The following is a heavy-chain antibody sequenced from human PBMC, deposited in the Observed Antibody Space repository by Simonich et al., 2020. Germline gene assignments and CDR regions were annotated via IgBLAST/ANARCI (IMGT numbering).Heavy chain of an antibody. Sequence: EVQLVESGGGLVKPGGSLRLSCAASGFTFSSYSMNWVRQAPGKVLGWVSSISSSSSYIYYAVSVKGRFTISRDNAKNSLYLQMNSLRAEDTAVYYCARKRFLEWFFDYWGQGTLVTVSS. CDR3: ARKRFLEWFFDY. V-gene: IGHV3-21*01. CDR1: GFTFSSYS. CDR2: ISSSSSYI. J-gene: IGHJ4*02. D-gene: IGHD3-3*01.